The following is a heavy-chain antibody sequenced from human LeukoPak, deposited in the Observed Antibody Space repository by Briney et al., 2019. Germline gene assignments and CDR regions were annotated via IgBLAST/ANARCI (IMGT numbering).Heavy chain of an antibody. D-gene: IGHD6-19*01. J-gene: IGHJ4*02. CDR3: VRWGVEAGMQD. CDR1: GFTFSSYA. CDR2: ITNSGGST. V-gene: IGHV3-23*01. Sequence: GGSLRLSCAASGFTFSSYAMTWFRQAPGKRLEWVSGITNSGGSTYYADSVKGRFTISRDNAKKSTFLQMNSLRVEETALYSCVRWGVEAGMQDWGQGTLVTVSS.